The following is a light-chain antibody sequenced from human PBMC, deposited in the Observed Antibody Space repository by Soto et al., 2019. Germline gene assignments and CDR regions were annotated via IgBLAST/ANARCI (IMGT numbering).Light chain of an antibody. CDR3: QQYGSAPRT. V-gene: IGKV3-20*01. Sequence: EIVLTQSPGTLSLSPGERDTLSCRASQSVSSSYLAWYQQKPGQAPRLLIYGASSRATGIPDRFSGSGSGTDFTITISRLEPDDFAVYYCQQYGSAPRTLGQGTKVEIK. J-gene: IGKJ1*01. CDR2: GAS. CDR1: QSVSSSY.